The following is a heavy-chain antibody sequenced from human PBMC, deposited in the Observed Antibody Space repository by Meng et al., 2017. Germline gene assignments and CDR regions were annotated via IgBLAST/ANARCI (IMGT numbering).Heavy chain of an antibody. D-gene: IGHD1-1*01. CDR1: GFSFSSSW. CDR2: INSDGTIA. Sequence: EVQLVESWGGLVQPGGSLRLSCAASGFSFSSSWMNWVLQPPGKGLMWVARINSDGTIANSADSVKGRFTISRDNAKNTLYLQMNSLRPEDTAVYYCLDEAPRSDYWGQGSLVTVSS. CDR3: LDEAPRSDY. V-gene: IGHV3-74*01. J-gene: IGHJ4*02.